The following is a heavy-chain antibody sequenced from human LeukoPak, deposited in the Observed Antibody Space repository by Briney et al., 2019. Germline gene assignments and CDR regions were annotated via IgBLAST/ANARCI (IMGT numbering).Heavy chain of an antibody. CDR1: GGTFSSYT. D-gene: IGHD4-17*01. J-gene: IGHJ5*02. Sequence: SVKVSCKASGGTFSSYTISWVRQAPGQGLEWLGGIMPLFGTAGHAQKFQGRVTITKDESTRTVYLELTSLTSDDTAVYYCARDVHGDYGSSWFDPWGQGTLVSVSS. CDR3: ARDVHGDYGSSWFDP. CDR2: IMPLFGTA. V-gene: IGHV1-69*05.